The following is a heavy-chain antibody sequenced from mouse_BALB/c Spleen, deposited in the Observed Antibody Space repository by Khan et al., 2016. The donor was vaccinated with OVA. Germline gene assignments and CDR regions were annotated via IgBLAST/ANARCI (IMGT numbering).Heavy chain of an antibody. J-gene: IGHJ2*01. D-gene: IGHD1-1*01. V-gene: IGHV5-6-5*01. CDR3: ARGPYYGSSPCYFDY. CDR2: ISSGGST. CDR1: GFTFSSYD. Sequence: EVELVESGGGLVKPGGSLKLSCAASGFTFSSYDMSWVRQTPEKRLAWVASISSGGSTYYPDSVKGRFTISRDNVRNILSLQMSSLRSEDTAIYYCARGPYYGSSPCYFDYWGQGTTLTVSS.